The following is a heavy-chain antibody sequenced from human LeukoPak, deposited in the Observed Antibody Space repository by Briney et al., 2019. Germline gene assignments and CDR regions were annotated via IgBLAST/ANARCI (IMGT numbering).Heavy chain of an antibody. CDR2: IYYSAST. V-gene: IGHV4-39*01. J-gene: IGHJ4*02. Sequence: SETLSLTCTVSGGSISSSSYYSGWIRQPPGKGLEWVGSIYYSASTYYNPSLKSRVTISVDTSKNQFSLRRSSVTAADTAVYYCARLALAYCGGDCYSGLFDYWGQGTLVTVSS. CDR3: ARLALAYCGGDCYSGLFDY. CDR1: GGSISSSSYY. D-gene: IGHD2-21*02.